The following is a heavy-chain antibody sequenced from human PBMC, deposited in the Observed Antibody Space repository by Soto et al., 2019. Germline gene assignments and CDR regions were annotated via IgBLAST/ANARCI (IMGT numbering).Heavy chain of an antibody. CDR2: IYYSGST. D-gene: IGHD5-18*01. CDR3: ARGYGRNFDF. J-gene: IGHJ4*02. CDR1: GGSISRSSYY. V-gene: IGHV4-39*01. Sequence: PSETLSLTCTVSGGSISRSSYYWGWIRQPPGKGLEWIGSIYYSGSTYYNPSLKSRVTISVDTSKNQFSLKLSSVTAADTAVYYCARGYGRNFDFWGQGTLVTVSS.